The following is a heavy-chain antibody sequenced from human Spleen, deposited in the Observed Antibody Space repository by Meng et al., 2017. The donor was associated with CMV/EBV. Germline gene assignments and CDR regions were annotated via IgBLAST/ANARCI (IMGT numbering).Heavy chain of an antibody. V-gene: IGHV4-39*07. CDR1: GASISSSGYY. J-gene: IGHJ6*02. D-gene: IGHD3-3*01. Sequence: SETLSLTCTVSGASISSSGYYWGWIRQPPGKGLEWIGEINHSGSTNYNPSLKSRVTISVDTSKNQFSLKLSSVTAADTAVYYCARGSYYDFWSGYYTLYYYYYGMDVWGQGTTVTVSS. CDR2: INHSGST. CDR3: ARGSYYDFWSGYYTLYYYYYGMDV.